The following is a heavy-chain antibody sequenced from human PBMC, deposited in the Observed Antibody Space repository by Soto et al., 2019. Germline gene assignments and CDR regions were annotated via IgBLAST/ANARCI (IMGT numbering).Heavy chain of an antibody. CDR2: IYYSGST. D-gene: IGHD2-2*01. J-gene: IGHJ6*03. Sequence: PSETLSLTCTVSGGSISSGGYYWSWIRQHPGKGLEWIGYIYYSGSTYYNPSLKSRVTISVDTSKNQFSLKLSSVTAADTAVYYCARVVPAAPYHYYYMDVWGKGTTVTVSS. CDR1: GGSISSGGYY. V-gene: IGHV4-31*03. CDR3: ARVVPAAPYHYYYMDV.